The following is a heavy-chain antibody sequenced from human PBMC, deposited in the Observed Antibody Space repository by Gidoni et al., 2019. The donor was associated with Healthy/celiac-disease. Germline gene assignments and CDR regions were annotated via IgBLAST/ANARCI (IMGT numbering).Heavy chain of an antibody. D-gene: IGHD3-3*01. CDR3: ARLTYDFWSGSPKYYFDY. J-gene: IGHJ4*02. Sequence: VQLLTSGPGLMKPSETPYPPCPLHVASISSYYWSWIRQPPCKGLDGIGYIYYSRSTNYNPSLKSRVSISVDTSKNQFSLKLSSVTAADTAVYYCARLTYDFWSGSPKYYFDYWGQGTLVTVSS. CDR2: IYYSRST. V-gene: IGHV4-59*08. CDR1: VASISSYY.